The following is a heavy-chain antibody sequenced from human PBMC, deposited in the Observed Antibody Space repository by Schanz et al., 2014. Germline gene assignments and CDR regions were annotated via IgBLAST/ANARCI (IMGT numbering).Heavy chain of an antibody. CDR1: GFTFNTYS. CDR2: ISSSSKYI. Sequence: DVQLVESGGGLVKPGGSLRLSCAASGFTFNTYSINWVRQAPGKGLEWVSSISSSSKYIYYADSVKGRFTISRDNARNSLYLQMNSLRAEDTAVYYCVREDMVRGIRAFDIWGQGTMVTVSS. CDR3: VREDMVRGIRAFDI. V-gene: IGHV3-21*01. D-gene: IGHD3-10*01. J-gene: IGHJ3*02.